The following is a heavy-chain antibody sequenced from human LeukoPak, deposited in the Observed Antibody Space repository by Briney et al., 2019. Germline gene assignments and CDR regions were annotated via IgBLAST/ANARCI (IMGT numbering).Heavy chain of an antibody. J-gene: IGHJ4*02. CDR2: INGDGSST. CDR1: GFTFSNYW. D-gene: IGHD1-26*01. Sequence: GGSLRLSCAASGFTFSNYWMHWVRQAPGKGLFWVSRINGDGSSTSYADSVKGRFTISRDNAKNTLYLQMNSLRAEDTAVYYCARGGQPTDFWGQGTLVTVSS. CDR3: ARGGQPTDF. V-gene: IGHV3-74*01.